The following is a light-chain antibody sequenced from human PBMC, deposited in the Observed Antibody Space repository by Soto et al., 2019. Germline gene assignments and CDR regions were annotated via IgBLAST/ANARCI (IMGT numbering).Light chain of an antibody. CDR3: QQYKNWPPLT. Sequence: EIVMTHSPATLSVSPGETATLSCRASQSVSYNLAWYQQKPGQGPRLVIYGAFSRATGIPARFSGSGSGTEFTLTISSLQSEDFAVYYCQQYKNWPPLTFGGGTKVEIK. J-gene: IGKJ4*01. CDR1: QSVSYN. V-gene: IGKV3-15*01. CDR2: GAF.